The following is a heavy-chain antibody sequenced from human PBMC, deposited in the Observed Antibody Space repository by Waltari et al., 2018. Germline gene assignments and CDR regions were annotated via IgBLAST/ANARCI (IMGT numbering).Heavy chain of an antibody. CDR1: GGTFSSYA. CDR3: ARSGDSSGYYYPFDY. V-gene: IGHV1-69*10. CDR2: IIPILGIA. D-gene: IGHD3-22*01. Sequence: QVQLVQSGAEVKKPGSSVKVSCQASGGTFSSYAISWVRQAPGQGLEWMGGIIPILGIANYAQKFQGRVTITADKSTSTAYMELSSLRSEDTAVYYCARSGDSSGYYYPFDYWGQGTLVTVSS. J-gene: IGHJ4*02.